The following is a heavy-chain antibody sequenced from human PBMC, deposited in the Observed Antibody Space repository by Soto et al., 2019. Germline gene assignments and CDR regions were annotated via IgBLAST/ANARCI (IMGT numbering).Heavy chain of an antibody. Sequence: EVHLVESGGGLVKPGGSLRLSCAASGFSFSNAWMSWVRQAPGRGLEWVGRIKSRSEGGTTDYAAPVKGRFTISRDDSENTVFLQMNNLKSEDTAVYSCTTVRRYWGQGTLVTVAS. J-gene: IGHJ4*02. V-gene: IGHV3-15*01. CDR3: TTVRRY. CDR1: GFSFSNAW. CDR2: IKSRSEGGTT.